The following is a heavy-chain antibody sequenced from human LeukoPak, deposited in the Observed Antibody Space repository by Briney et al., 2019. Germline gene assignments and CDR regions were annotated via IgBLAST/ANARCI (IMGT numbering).Heavy chain of an antibody. CDR2: ISYSGANK. Sequence: PGGSLRLSCAASGFTFSSYAMTWVRQAPGKGLEWVSGISYSGANKYYAASVKGRFTISRDNSKNTLYLQMSSLRAEDTAVYYCAKDTGQWPIRTFDYWGQETLVTVSS. D-gene: IGHD6-19*01. V-gene: IGHV3-23*01. CDR1: GFTFSSYA. CDR3: AKDTGQWPIRTFDY. J-gene: IGHJ4*02.